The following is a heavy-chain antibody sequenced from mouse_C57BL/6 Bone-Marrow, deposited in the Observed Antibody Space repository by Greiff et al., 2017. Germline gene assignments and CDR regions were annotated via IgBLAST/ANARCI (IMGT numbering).Heavy chain of an antibody. V-gene: IGHV1-81*01. J-gene: IGHJ1*03. CDR2: IYPRSGNT. CDR3: ARVFITTVVATNFDV. CDR1: GYTFTSYG. D-gene: IGHD1-1*01. Sequence: QVQLQQSGAELARPGASVKLSCKASGYTFTSYGISWVKQRTGQGLEWIGEIYPRSGNTYYNEKFKGKATLTADKSSSTAYMELRSLTSEDSAVYFCARVFITTVVATNFDVWGTGTTVTVSS.